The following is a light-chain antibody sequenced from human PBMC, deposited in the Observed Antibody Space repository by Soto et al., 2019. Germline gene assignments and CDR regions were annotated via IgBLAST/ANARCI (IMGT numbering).Light chain of an antibody. CDR3: CSYAGSSPLYV. Sequence: SGSPGQSITISCTGTSSDVGGYNYVSWYQQYPGKAPKLMIYEGNKRPSGVSNRFSGSKSGKTASLTISGLQAEDEGTYYCCSYAGSSPLYVFGTGTKVTV. J-gene: IGLJ1*01. CDR1: SSDVGGYNY. V-gene: IGLV2-23*01. CDR2: EGN.